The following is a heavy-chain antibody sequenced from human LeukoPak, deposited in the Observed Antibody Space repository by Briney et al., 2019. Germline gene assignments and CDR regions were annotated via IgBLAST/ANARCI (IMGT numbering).Heavy chain of an antibody. J-gene: IGHJ6*02. CDR2: ISYDGSNK. D-gene: IGHD3-10*01. V-gene: IGHV3-30*04. CDR1: GFTFSSYA. Sequence: HPGGSLRLSCAASGFTFSSYAMHWVRQAPGKGLEWVAVISYDGSNKYYADSVKGRFTISRDNSKNTLYLQMSSLRAEDTAVYYCARGGYYGSGSYYYYGMDVWGQGTTVTVSS. CDR3: ARGGYYGSGSYYYYGMDV.